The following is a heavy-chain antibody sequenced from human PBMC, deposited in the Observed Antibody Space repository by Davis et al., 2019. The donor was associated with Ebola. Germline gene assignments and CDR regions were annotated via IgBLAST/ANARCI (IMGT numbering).Heavy chain of an antibody. CDR1: GGSISSSNW. Sequence: SETLSLTCAVSGGSISSSNWWSWVRQPPGKGLEWIGEIYHSGSTNYNPSLKSRVTISIDKSKNQFSLKLSSVTAADTAVYYCARGQQDGLLEWPYFDYWGQGTLVTVSS. CDR3: ARGQQDGLLEWPYFDY. J-gene: IGHJ4*02. V-gene: IGHV4-4*02. CDR2: IYHSGST. D-gene: IGHD3-3*01.